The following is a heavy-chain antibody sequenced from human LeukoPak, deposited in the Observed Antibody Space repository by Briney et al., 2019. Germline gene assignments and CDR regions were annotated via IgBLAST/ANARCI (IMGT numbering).Heavy chain of an antibody. CDR2: ISSSSSYI. D-gene: IGHD2-21*02. V-gene: IGHV3-21*01. Sequence: GGSLRLSCAASGFTFSRYSMNWVRQAPGKGLEWVSSISSSSSYIYYADSVKGRFTISRDNAKNSLYLQMNSLRAEDTAVYYCATGDLVVTLEGPIVYWGQGTLVTVSS. J-gene: IGHJ4*02. CDR3: ATGDLVVTLEGPIVY. CDR1: GFTFSRYS.